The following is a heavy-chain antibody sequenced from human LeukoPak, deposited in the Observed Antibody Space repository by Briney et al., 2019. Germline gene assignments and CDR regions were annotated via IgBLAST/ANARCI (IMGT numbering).Heavy chain of an antibody. J-gene: IGHJ4*02. CDR3: AKDIASYYYDSSGYYAL. V-gene: IGHV3-9*01. D-gene: IGHD3-22*01. Sequence: GGSLRLSCAASGFTFDDYAMHWVRQAPGKGLEWVSGISWNSGSIGYADSVKGRFTISRDNAENSLYLQMNSLRAEDTALYYCAKDIASYYYDSSGYYALWGQGTLVTVSS. CDR1: GFTFDDYA. CDR2: ISWNSGSI.